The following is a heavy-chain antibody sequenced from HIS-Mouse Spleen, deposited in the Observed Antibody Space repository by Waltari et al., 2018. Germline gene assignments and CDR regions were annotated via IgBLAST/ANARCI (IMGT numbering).Heavy chain of an antibody. CDR1: GGSISSYY. D-gene: IGHD3-22*01. J-gene: IGHJ2*01. CDR2: IYYSGST. Sequence: QVQLQESGPGLVKPSETLSLTCTVSGGSISSYYWSWIRQPPGRGLEWIGYIYYSGSTNTNPSLKSRVTISVDTSKNQFSLKLSSVTAADTAVYYCARHSKDSSGYYPYWYFDLWGRGTLVTVSS. V-gene: IGHV4-59*08. CDR3: ARHSKDSSGYYPYWYFDL.